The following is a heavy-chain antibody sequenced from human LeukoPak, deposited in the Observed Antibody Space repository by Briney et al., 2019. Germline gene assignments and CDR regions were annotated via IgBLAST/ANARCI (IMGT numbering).Heavy chain of an antibody. CDR3: GSGIAATFELYSDY. J-gene: IGHJ4*02. V-gene: IGHV1-18*01. CDR2: ISCYNGNT. D-gene: IGHD2-15*01. CDR1: GYTFTKYG. Sequence: ASVKVSCKASGYTFTKYGITWVRQAPGQGLEWMGWISCYNGNTNYAQKLQGRVTMTTDTSTSTAYMELRSPRSDDTALYYCGSGIAATFELYSDYWGQGTLVTVSS.